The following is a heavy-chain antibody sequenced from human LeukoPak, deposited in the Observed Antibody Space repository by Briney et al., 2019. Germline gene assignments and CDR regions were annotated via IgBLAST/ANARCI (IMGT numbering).Heavy chain of an antibody. Sequence: PGGSLRLSCAASGFTFSSYAMHWVRQAPGKGLEYVSDISSNGGSTYYANSVNGRFTISRDNSKNTLDLQMGSLRAEDMAVYYCARAPRGGSYYFDYWGQGTLVTVSS. CDR2: ISSNGGST. J-gene: IGHJ4*02. CDR1: GFTFSSYA. D-gene: IGHD1-26*01. CDR3: ARAPRGGSYYFDY. V-gene: IGHV3-64*01.